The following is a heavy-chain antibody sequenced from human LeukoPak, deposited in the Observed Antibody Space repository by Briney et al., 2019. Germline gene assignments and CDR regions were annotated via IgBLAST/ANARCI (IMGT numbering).Heavy chain of an antibody. CDR1: GYTFTSYG. D-gene: IGHD3-9*01. CDR2: ISAYNGNT. V-gene: IGHV1-18*01. Sequence: ASVKVSCKASGYTFTSYGIGWVRQAPGQGLEWMGWISAYNGNTDYAQKLQGRVTMTTDTSTSTAYMELRSLRSDDTAVYYCARMELPLRYFDWFRNPLDYWGQGTLVTVSS. J-gene: IGHJ4*02. CDR3: ARMELPLRYFDWFRNPLDY.